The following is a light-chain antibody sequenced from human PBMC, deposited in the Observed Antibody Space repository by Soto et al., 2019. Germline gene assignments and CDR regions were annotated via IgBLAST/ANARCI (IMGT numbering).Light chain of an antibody. CDR2: GAS. CDR1: QSVSSNY. CDR3: QQYGGSSGT. J-gene: IGKJ1*01. Sequence: EIVLTQSPGTLSLSPGERATLSCRASQSVSSNYLAWYQQKPGQAPRLLIYGASSRATGIPDRFSGSGSGTDVALTISRLEPEDFAVYYCQQYGGSSGTFGQGTKVEIK. V-gene: IGKV3-20*01.